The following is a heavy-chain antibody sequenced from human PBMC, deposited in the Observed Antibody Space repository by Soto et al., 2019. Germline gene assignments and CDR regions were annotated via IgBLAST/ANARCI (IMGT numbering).Heavy chain of an antibody. J-gene: IGHJ4*02. D-gene: IGHD5-18*01. Sequence: ASVKVSCKVSGYTLTELSMHWVRQAPGKGLEWMGGFDPEDGETIYAQKFQGRVTMTEDTSTDTAYMELSSLRSEDTAVYYCATDPQPVRLWYPLSLDYWGQGTLVTVSS. CDR1: GYTLTELS. CDR3: ATDPQPVRLWYPLSLDY. CDR2: FDPEDGET. V-gene: IGHV1-24*01.